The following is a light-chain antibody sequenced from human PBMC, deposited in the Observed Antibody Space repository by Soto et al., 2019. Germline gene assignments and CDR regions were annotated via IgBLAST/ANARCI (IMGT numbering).Light chain of an antibody. CDR2: KAS. Sequence: DIQMTQSPSTLSASVGATVTITFRASQSFSNWLAWYQQKPGKAPKFLIYKASTLESGVPSRFSGSGSGTEFTLTSSSRQPDDFATYYCQQYNSYAWTVGQGNKVQIK. V-gene: IGKV1-5*03. CDR3: QQYNSYAWT. CDR1: QSFSNW. J-gene: IGKJ1*01.